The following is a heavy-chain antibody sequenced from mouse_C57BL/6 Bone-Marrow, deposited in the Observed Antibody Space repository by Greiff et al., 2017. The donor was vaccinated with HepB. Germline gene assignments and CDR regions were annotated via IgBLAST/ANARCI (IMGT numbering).Heavy chain of an antibody. Sequence: DVKLQESGPGLVKPSQSLSLTCSVTGYSITSGYYWNWIRQFPGNKLEWMGYISYDGSNNYNPSLKNRISITRDTSKNQFFLKLNSVTTEDTATYYCARDSHYGSSRFAYWGQGALVTVSA. CDR2: ISYDGSN. CDR3: ARDSHYGSSRFAY. D-gene: IGHD1-1*01. J-gene: IGHJ3*01. CDR1: GYSITSGYY. V-gene: IGHV3-6*01.